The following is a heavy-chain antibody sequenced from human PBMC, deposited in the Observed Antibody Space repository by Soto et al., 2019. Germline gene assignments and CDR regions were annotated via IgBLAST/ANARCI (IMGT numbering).Heavy chain of an antibody. J-gene: IGHJ6*02. CDR3: AREYTAWPLAYGLDV. Sequence: GGSLRLSCVGSGFTFSTYSINWVRQAPGKGLEWVSSVSSRSDIYYADSVKGRFTISRDNAKNSVSLQMNSLRAEDTAVYYCAREYTAWPLAYGLDVWGQGTTVTVSS. V-gene: IGHV3-21*01. CDR1: GFTFSTYS. D-gene: IGHD2-2*02. CDR2: VSSRSDI.